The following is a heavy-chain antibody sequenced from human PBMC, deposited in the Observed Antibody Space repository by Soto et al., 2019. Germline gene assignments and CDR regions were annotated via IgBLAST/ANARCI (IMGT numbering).Heavy chain of an antibody. CDR1: GFTFINYA. Sequence: EVQLLESGGGFVRPGGSLRLSCAGSGFTFINYAMTWVRQAPGEGLEWVSTISGNGANTHYADSVKGRFSISRDNSKNTLYIQMNSLRADDTVVYYCAKDYGSSRYFFDYWGQGALVTVSS. V-gene: IGHV3-23*01. J-gene: IGHJ4*02. CDR3: AKDYGSSRYFFDY. D-gene: IGHD6-19*01. CDR2: ISGNGANT.